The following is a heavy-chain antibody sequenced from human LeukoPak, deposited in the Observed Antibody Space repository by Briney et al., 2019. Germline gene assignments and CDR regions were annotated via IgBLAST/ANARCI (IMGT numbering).Heavy chain of an antibody. CDR3: ARGAVAATPFDY. V-gene: IGHV1-69*13. D-gene: IGHD2-15*01. J-gene: IGHJ4*02. CDR2: ITPIFGTA. CDR1: GGTFSSYA. Sequence: SVKVSCKASGGTFSSYAISWVRQAPGQGLEWMGGITPIFGTANYAQKFQGRVTITADESTSTAYMELSSLRSEDTAVYYCARGAVAATPFDYWGQGTLVTVSS.